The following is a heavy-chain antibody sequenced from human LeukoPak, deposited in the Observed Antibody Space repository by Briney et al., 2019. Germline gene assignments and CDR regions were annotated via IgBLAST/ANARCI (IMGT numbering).Heavy chain of an antibody. J-gene: IGHJ4*02. D-gene: IGHD7-27*01. CDR3: ARDAHNWGHRYYDY. V-gene: IGHV1-69*13. Sequence: GASVKVSCKASGGTFSSYAISWVRQAPGQGLEWMGGIIPIFGTANYAQKFQGRVTITADESTSTAYMELSSLRSEDTAVYYCARDAHNWGHRYYDYWGQGTLVTVSS. CDR2: IIPIFGTA. CDR1: GGTFSSYA.